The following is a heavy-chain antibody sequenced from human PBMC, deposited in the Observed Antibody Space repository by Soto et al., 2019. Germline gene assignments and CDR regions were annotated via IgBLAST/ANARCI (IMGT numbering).Heavy chain of an antibody. Sequence: SETLSLTCTVSGDSISTTKWWSWVRQSPGMGLEWIGEIHHSGKINYNPSLKSRVIISVDKSRNRFSLKVYFLSAADTAVYLCGAMTYSRSFLSYWGPGTLVTVSS. CDR3: GAMTYSRSFLSY. D-gene: IGHD6-6*01. J-gene: IGHJ4*02. CDR2: IHHSGKI. V-gene: IGHV4-4*02. CDR1: GDSISTTKW.